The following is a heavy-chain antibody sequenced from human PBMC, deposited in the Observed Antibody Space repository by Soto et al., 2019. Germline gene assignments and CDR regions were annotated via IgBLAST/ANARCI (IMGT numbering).Heavy chain of an antibody. CDR2: IYYSGST. CDR3: ARGSYYDFWSGQNFDY. D-gene: IGHD3-3*01. CDR1: GGSISSGGYY. J-gene: IGHJ4*02. Sequence: QVQLQESGPGLVKPSQTLSLTCTVSGGSISSGGYYWSWIRQHPGKGLEWIGYIYYSGSTYYNPSLKSRVTISVDTSRNQFSLKLSSVTAADTAVYYCARGSYYDFWSGQNFDYWGQGTLVTVSS. V-gene: IGHV4-31*03.